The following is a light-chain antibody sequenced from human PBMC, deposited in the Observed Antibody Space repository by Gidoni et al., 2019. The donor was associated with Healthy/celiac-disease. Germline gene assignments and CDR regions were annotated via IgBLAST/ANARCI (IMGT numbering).Light chain of an antibody. CDR3: HQRCSWPSLT. V-gene: IGKV3-11*01. CDR1: QSVSSY. CDR2: DAS. J-gene: IGKJ4*01. Sequence: EIVLRYSVATLPLSTGERATLSCRASQSVSSYLAWYQQKPGQDPPLLLYDASNRATGIPARFSGRVSGTDFTFTLKSLGVEDFAGYYCHQRCSWPSLTFGGGTKVEIK.